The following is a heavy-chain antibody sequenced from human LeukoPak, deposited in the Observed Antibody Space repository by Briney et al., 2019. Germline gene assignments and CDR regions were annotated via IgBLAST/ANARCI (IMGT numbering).Heavy chain of an antibody. CDR3: ARHGRSSDWYAAFDL. V-gene: IGHV4-59*08. CDR1: GGSISSSY. J-gene: IGHJ3*01. Sequence: SETLSLTCTVSGGSISSSYWSWIRQPPGKGPEWIAFGHYDGTTKYNPSLKSRVTVSIDTSKKQFFLTLSSVTAADTAMYYCARHGRSSDWYAAFDLWGQGTMVTVSS. D-gene: IGHD6-19*01. CDR2: GHYDGTT.